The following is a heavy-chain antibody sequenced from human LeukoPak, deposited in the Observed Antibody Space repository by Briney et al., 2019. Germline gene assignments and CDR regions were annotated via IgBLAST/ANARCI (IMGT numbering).Heavy chain of an antibody. D-gene: IGHD6-19*01. Sequence: PSETLSLTCTVSGGSISASNYYWGWIRQPPGKGLEWIGSIHYSGSTYYNPSLKSRVTISLDTSKNQFSLKLSSVTAADTAVYYCARVDSGWYYFDYWGQGTLVTVSS. V-gene: IGHV4-39*07. CDR3: ARVDSGWYYFDY. CDR1: GGSISASNYY. CDR2: IHYSGST. J-gene: IGHJ4*02.